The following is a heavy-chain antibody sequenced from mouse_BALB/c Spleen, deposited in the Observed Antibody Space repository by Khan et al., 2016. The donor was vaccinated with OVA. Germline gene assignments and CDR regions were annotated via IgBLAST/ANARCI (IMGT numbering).Heavy chain of an antibody. CDR2: ISYSGNT. V-gene: IGHV3-2*02. J-gene: IGHJ1*01. CDR1: GYSITSDYA. D-gene: IGHD1-1*01. CDR3: ARSGTTVVAYWYFDV. Sequence: EVQLQESGPGLVKPSQSLSLTCTVTGYSITSDYAWNWIRQFPGNKLEWMGYISYSGNTKYNPSLKSRVSITRDTSKNQFFLQLNSVTTEDTATYYCARSGTTVVAYWYFDVWGAGTTVTVSS.